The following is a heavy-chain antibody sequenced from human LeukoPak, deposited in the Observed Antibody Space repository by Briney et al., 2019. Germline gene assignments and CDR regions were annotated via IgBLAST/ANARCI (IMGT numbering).Heavy chain of an antibody. D-gene: IGHD3-9*01. CDR3: AKDQSESVRYFDWLFARYYYYGMDV. CDR1: GFTFSSYG. Sequence: PGGSLRLSCAASGFTFSSYGMHWVRQAPGKGLEWVAVISYDGSNKYYADSVKGRFTISRDNSKNTLYLQMNSLRAEDTAVYYCAKDQSESVRYFDWLFARYYYYGMDVWGQGTMVTVSS. V-gene: IGHV3-30*18. J-gene: IGHJ6*02. CDR2: ISYDGSNK.